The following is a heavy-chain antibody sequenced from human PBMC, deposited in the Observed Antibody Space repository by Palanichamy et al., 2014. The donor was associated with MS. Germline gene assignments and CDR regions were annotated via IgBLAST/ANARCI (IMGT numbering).Heavy chain of an antibody. CDR2: ISGNGGFT. D-gene: IGHD6-13*01. Sequence: GGSLRLSCAASGFTFRSYAMSWVRQAPGKGLEWLSVISGNGGFTFYADSVKGRFTISRDNSKNTLYLQMNSLRADDTAIYYCAKDGILNSGAAGTFDYWGQGALVTVSS. V-gene: IGHV3-23*01. CDR3: AKDGILNSGAAGTFDY. CDR1: GFTFRSYA. J-gene: IGHJ4*02.